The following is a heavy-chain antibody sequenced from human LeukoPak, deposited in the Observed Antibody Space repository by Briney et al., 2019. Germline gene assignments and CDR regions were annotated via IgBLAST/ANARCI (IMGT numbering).Heavy chain of an antibody. Sequence: GGSLRLSCAASGFTFSSYGMHWVRQAPGKGLEWVAVIWYDGSNKYYADSVKGRFTISRDNSKNTLYLQMNSLRAEDTAVCYCARSKYSYGSYYFDYWGQGTLVTVSS. V-gene: IGHV3-33*01. CDR1: GFTFSSYG. CDR2: IWYDGSNK. CDR3: ARSKYSYGSYYFDY. D-gene: IGHD5-18*01. J-gene: IGHJ4*02.